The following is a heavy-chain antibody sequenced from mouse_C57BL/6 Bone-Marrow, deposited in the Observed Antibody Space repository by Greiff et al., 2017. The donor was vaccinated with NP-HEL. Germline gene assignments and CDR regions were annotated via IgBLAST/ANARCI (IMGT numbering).Heavy chain of an antibody. Sequence: VQLKESGAELVKPGASVKLSCTASGFNIKDYYMHWVKQRTEQGLEWIGRIDPEDGETKYVPKFQGKATITADTSSNTAYLQLSSLTSEDTAVYYCGGGGYGYGFAYWGQGTLVTVSA. CDR2: IDPEDGET. D-gene: IGHD2-2*01. V-gene: IGHV14-2*01. CDR3: GGGGYGYGFAY. CDR1: GFNIKDYY. J-gene: IGHJ3*01.